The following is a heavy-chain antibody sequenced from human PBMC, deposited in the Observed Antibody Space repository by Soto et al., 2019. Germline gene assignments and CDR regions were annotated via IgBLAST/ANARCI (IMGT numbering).Heavy chain of an antibody. V-gene: IGHV4-30-4*01. D-gene: IGHD3-16*01. J-gene: IGHJ5*02. CDR3: ARASTGELWVYANWFDP. Sequence: QEQLQESGPGLVKPSQTLSLTCTVSGGSISSGDYYWSWIRQPPGKGLEWIGFIYYSGGTYYKPSLKSRVTISVDTSKNKFSLNLSSVTAADTAVYYCARASTGELWVYANWFDPWGPGTLVTVSS. CDR2: IYYSGGT. CDR1: GGSISSGDYY.